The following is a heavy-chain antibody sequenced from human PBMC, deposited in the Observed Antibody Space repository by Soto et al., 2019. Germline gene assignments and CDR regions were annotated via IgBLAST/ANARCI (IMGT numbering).Heavy chain of an antibody. V-gene: IGHV3-9*01. CDR2: ISWNSGSI. CDR3: AKDNRTTVTTSHFQH. D-gene: IGHD4-17*01. Sequence: VQLVESGGGLVQPGRSLRLSCAASGFTFDDYAMHWVRQAPGKGLEWVSGISWNSGSIGYADSVKGRFTISRDNAKNSLYLQMNSLRAEDTALYYCAKDNRTTVTTSHFQHWGQGTLVTVSS. J-gene: IGHJ1*01. CDR1: GFTFDDYA.